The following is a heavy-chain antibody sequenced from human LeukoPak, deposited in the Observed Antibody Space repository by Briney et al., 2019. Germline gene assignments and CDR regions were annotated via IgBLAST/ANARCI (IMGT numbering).Heavy chain of an antibody. CDR1: GFTFRSYE. V-gene: IGHV3-48*03. J-gene: IGHJ6*02. CDR3: ARAHLYYYYGMDV. CDR2: ISSSGTTV. Sequence: GSLRLSCAASGFTFRSYEMNWVRQAPGKGLDWVSYISSSGTTVYYADSVRGRFTISRDNAKNSLYLQMDSLRVDDTAVYYCARAHLYYYYGMDVWGQGTTVTVSS.